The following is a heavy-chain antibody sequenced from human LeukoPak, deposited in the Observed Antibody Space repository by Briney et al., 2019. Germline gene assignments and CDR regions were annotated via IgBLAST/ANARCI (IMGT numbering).Heavy chain of an antibody. CDR3: VKDHKISYDMLDY. Sequence: GGSLRLSCSASGFTFSSYAMSWVRQAPGKGLEWVSAISGSGGSTYYADSVKGRFTISRDNSKNTLYLQMNSLRAEDTAVYYCVKDHKISYDMLDYWGQGTLVTVSS. CDR2: ISGSGGST. CDR1: GFTFSSYA. J-gene: IGHJ4*02. V-gene: IGHV3-23*01. D-gene: IGHD3-9*01.